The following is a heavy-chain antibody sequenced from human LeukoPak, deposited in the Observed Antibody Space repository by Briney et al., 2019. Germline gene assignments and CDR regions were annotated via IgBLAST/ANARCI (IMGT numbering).Heavy chain of an antibody. D-gene: IGHD3-22*01. CDR2: ISSSGSTI. Sequence: GGSLRLSCAASGFTFSSYEMNWVRQAPGKGLEWVSYISSSGSTIYYADSVKGRFTISRDNAKNSLYLQMNSLRAEDTAVYYCARESQSAYYFDSSGYEDAFDIWGQGTMVTVSS. V-gene: IGHV3-48*03. CDR3: ARESQSAYYFDSSGYEDAFDI. CDR1: GFTFSSYE. J-gene: IGHJ3*02.